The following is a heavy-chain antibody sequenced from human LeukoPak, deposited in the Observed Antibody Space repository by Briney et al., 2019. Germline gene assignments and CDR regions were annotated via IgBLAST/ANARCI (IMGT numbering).Heavy chain of an antibody. CDR3: ARPRYYDILTGYLNAFDI. V-gene: IGHV4-39*01. CDR2: IYYSGST. Sequence: SETLSLICTVSGGSISSSSYYWGWIRQPPGKGLEWIGRIYYSGSTYYKPSLKSRVTISVDTSKNQCSLKLSSVTAADTAVYYCARPRYYDILTGYLNAFDIWGQGTMVTVSS. D-gene: IGHD3-9*01. J-gene: IGHJ3*02. CDR1: GGSISSSSYY.